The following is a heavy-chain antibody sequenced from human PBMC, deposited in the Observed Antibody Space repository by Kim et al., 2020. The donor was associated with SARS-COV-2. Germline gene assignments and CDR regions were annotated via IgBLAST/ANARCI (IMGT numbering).Heavy chain of an antibody. CDR2: ISAYNGNT. Sequence: ASVKVSCKASGYTFTSYGISWVRQAPGQGLEWMGWISAYNGNTNYAQKLQGRVTMTTDTSTSTAYMELRSLRSDDTAVYYCARVPEGRGQQPTFYGMDVWGQGTTVTVSS. J-gene: IGHJ6*02. D-gene: IGHD1-1*01. V-gene: IGHV1-18*01. CDR1: GYTFTSYG. CDR3: ARVPEGRGQQPTFYGMDV.